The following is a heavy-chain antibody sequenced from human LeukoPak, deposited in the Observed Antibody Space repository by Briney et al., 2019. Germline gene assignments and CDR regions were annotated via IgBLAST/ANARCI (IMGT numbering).Heavy chain of an antibody. CDR3: ARRAGAYSHPYDY. D-gene: IGHD4/OR15-4a*01. CDR1: GLTVSKNY. CDR2: IYSDNT. Sequence: PGGSLRLSCAASGLTVSKNYMSWVRQAPGKGLEWVSFIYSDNTHYSDSVKGRFTISRDNSKNTLYLQMNSLRAEDTAVYYCARRAGAYSHPYDYWGQGTLVTVSS. V-gene: IGHV3-53*01. J-gene: IGHJ4*02.